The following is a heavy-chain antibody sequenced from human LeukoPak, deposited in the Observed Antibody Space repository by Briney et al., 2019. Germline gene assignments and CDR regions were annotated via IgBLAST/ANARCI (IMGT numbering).Heavy chain of an antibody. J-gene: IGHJ5*02. CDR3: ARDRGLGYCSSTSCYGVYNWFDP. CDR2: IIPIIGTA. Sequence: ASVKVSCKASGDTFSSYAISWVRQAPGQGLEWMGGIIPIIGTANYAQKFQGRVTITADESTSTAYMELSSLRSEDTAVYYCARDRGLGYCSSTSCYGVYNWFDPWGQGTLVTVSS. CDR1: GDTFSSYA. V-gene: IGHV1-69*01. D-gene: IGHD2-2*01.